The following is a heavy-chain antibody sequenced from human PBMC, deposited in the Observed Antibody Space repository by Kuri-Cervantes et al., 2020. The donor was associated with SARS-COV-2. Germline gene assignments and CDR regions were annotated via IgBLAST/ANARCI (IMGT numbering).Heavy chain of an antibody. D-gene: IGHD3-3*01. CDR3: ARGLSKRITIFGVVITGSYYGMDV. CDR1: GGSFSGYY. CDR2: INHSGST. V-gene: IGHV4-34*01. J-gene: IGHJ6*02. Sequence: SETLSLTCAVYGGSFSGYYWSWIRQPPGKGLEWIGEINHSGSTNYNPSLKSRVTISVDTSKNQFSLKLSSVTAADTAAYYCARGLSKRITIFGVVITGSYYGMDVWGQGTTVTVSS.